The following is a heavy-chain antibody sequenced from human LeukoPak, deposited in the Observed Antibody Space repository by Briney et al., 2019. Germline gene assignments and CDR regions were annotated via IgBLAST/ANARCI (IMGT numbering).Heavy chain of an antibody. CDR2: ISYDGSNK. V-gene: IGHV3-30-3*01. D-gene: IGHD3-10*01. J-gene: IGHJ4*02. CDR3: ARDGSRRNNGSGSRYFDY. Sequence: GRSLRLSCAASGFTFSSYAMHWVRQAPGKGLEWVAVISYDGSNKYYADSVKGRFTISRDNSKNTLYLQMNSLRAEDTAVYYRARDGSRRNNGSGSRYFDYWGQGTLVTVSS. CDR1: GFTFSSYA.